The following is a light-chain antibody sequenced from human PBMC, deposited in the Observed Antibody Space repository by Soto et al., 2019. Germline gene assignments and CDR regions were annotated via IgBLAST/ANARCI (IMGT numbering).Light chain of an antibody. Sequence: QSALTQPASVSGSPGQSITISCTGTSSDVGGYNYVSWYQQHPGKAPKLMIYEVSNRPSGVSNRFSGSKSGNTASLTISGLQAEDEAYYYCSSYTSSSTHNYVFGTGTKLTVL. CDR3: SSYTSSSTHNYV. J-gene: IGLJ1*01. CDR2: EVS. V-gene: IGLV2-14*01. CDR1: SSDVGGYNY.